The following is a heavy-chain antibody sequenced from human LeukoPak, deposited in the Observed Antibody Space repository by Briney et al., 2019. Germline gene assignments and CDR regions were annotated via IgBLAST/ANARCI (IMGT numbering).Heavy chain of an antibody. J-gene: IGHJ4*02. D-gene: IGHD5-12*01. V-gene: IGHV3-73*01. CDR3: TSLGGGYGELDN. Sequence: GGSLRLSCAASGFTFSGSAMHWVRQASGKGLEWVGHIRSKANSYATAYAASVRGRFTISRDDSKNTAYLQMSSLKTEDTAVYYCTSLGGGYGELDNWGQGTLVTVSS. CDR1: GFTFSGSA. CDR2: IRSKANSYAT.